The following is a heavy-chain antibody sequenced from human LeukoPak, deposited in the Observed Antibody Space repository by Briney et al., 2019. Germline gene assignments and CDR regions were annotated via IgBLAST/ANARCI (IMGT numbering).Heavy chain of an antibody. CDR2: LSGGSDHI. D-gene: IGHD6-19*01. CDR3: ARIGSGWYWGY. V-gene: IGHV3-21*01. CDR1: GFTFSSYN. Sequence: KPGGSLRLSCAASGFTFSSYNMYWVRQAPGQGLEWVSSLSGGSDHIYYADPVKGRFTISRDNAKNSLYLQMNSLRAEDTAVYYCARIGSGWYWGYWGQGTLVTVSS. J-gene: IGHJ4*02.